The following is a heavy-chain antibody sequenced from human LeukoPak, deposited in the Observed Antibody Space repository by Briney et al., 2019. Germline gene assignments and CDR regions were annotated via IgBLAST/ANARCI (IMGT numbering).Heavy chain of an antibody. CDR3: ARAEVPAATGPRRLHYYYYMDV. D-gene: IGHD2-2*01. CDR1: GYTFTSYS. Sequence: GASVKVSCKASGYTFTSYSIHWVRQAPGQRLEWMRWINAGNGNTKYSQKFQGRVTITRDTSASTAYMELSSLRSEDTAVYYCARAEVPAATGPRRLHYYYYMDVWGKGTTVTVSS. V-gene: IGHV1-3*01. J-gene: IGHJ6*03. CDR2: INAGNGNT.